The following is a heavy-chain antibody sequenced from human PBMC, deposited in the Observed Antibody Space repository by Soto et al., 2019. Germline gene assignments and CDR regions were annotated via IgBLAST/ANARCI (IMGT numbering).Heavy chain of an antibody. D-gene: IGHD2-15*01. Sequence: ASVKVSCKASGYTFTGYYMHWVRQAPGQGLEWMGWINPNSGGTNYAQKFQGWVTMTRDTSISTAYMELSRLRSDDTAVYYCARNLHPQVVAATYDAFDIWGQGTMVTVSS. J-gene: IGHJ3*02. CDR3: ARNLHPQVVAATYDAFDI. CDR1: GYTFTGYY. V-gene: IGHV1-2*04. CDR2: INPNSGGT.